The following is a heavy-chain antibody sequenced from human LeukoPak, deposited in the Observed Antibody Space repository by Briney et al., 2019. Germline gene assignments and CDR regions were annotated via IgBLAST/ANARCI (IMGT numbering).Heavy chain of an antibody. CDR2: IIPIFGTA. CDR3: VREGYSSSWNMVDDY. Sequence: SVKVSCKASGGTFSSYAISWVRQAPGQGLEWMGGIIPIFGTANYAQKFQGRVTITADKSTTTAYMELSSLRSEDTAVYYCVREGYSSSWNMVDDYWGQGTLVTVSS. D-gene: IGHD6-13*01. J-gene: IGHJ4*02. CDR1: GGTFSSYA. V-gene: IGHV1-69*06.